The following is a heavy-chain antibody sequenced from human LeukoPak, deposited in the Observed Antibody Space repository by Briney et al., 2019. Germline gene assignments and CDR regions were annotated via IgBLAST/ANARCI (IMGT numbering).Heavy chain of an antibody. D-gene: IGHD6-19*01. V-gene: IGHV1-2*02. CDR2: INPNSGGT. CDR1: GYTFTGYY. CDR3: ARDVKYGSGLQFMDV. Sequence: ASVKVSCKASGYTFTGYYMHWVRQAPGQGLEWMGWINPNSGGTNYAQKFQGRVTMTRDTSISTAYMELSRLRSDDTAVYYCARDVKYGSGLQFMDVWGKGTTVTVSS. J-gene: IGHJ6*03.